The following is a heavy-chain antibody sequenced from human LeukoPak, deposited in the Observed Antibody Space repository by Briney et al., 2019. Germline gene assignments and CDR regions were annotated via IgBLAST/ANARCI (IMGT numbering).Heavy chain of an antibody. CDR3: ARDSLAYSSSWYPVDY. J-gene: IGHJ4*02. CDR1: GDSVSSNSAA. Sequence: SQTLSLTCAISGDSVSSNSAAWNWIRQSPSRGLEWLGRTYYRSKWYNDYAVSVKSRITINPDTSKNQFSLQLNSVTPEDTAVYYCARDSLAYSSSWYPVDYWGQGTLVTVSS. D-gene: IGHD6-13*01. CDR2: TYYRSKWYN. V-gene: IGHV6-1*01.